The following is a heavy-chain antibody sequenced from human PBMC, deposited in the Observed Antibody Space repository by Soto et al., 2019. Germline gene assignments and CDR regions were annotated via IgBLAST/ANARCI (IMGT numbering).Heavy chain of an antibody. Sequence: QVQLVQSGAEVKKPGSSVKVSCKASGGTFSSYRINWVRQAPGQGLEWVGGIVPIYRTADYAQKFQGRVNITPDEFAAPSLLEPRNLKSQGKAVYYCVRGSGAKVRSSWGKGTLVPVS. D-gene: IGHD6-19*01. CDR2: IVPIYRTA. CDR1: GGTFSSYR. CDR3: VRGSGAKVRSS. J-gene: IGHJ4*02. V-gene: IGHV1-69*01.